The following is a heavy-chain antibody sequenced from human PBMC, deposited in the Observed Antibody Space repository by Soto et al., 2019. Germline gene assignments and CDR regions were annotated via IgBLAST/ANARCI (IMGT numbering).Heavy chain of an antibody. CDR1: GFAFGSHA. D-gene: IGHD6-13*01. J-gene: IGHJ4*02. CDR3: ARASVHIAAAGRHDY. Sequence: QVQLVESGGGVVQPGESLRLSCAVSGFAFGSHAMHWVRQTPDKGLEWVAVISSDGTTKYVADSVEGRFTISRNNFENTLYLQMNSLKTEDTGLYFCARASVHIAAAGRHDYWGQGTPVTVSS. CDR2: ISSDGTTK. V-gene: IGHV3-30-3*01.